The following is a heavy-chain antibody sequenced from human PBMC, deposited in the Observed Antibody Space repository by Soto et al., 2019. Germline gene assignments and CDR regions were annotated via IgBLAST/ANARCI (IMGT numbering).Heavy chain of an antibody. CDR1: GFTFDDYA. CDR2: ISWNSGSI. D-gene: IGHD2-15*01. V-gene: IGHV3-9*01. J-gene: IGHJ3*02. Sequence: SLRLSCAASGFTFDDYAMHWVRQAPGKGLEWVSGISWNSGSIGYADSVKGRFTISRDNAKNSLYLQMNSLRAEDTALYYCAKDLLPDYCSGGSCYGAFDIWGQGTMVTVSS. CDR3: AKDLLPDYCSGGSCYGAFDI.